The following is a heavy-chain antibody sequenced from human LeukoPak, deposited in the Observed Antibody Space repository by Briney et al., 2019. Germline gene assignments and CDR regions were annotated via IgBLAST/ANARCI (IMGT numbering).Heavy chain of an antibody. CDR3: ARVPVYDYYGMDV. CDR2: IYYSGST. CDR1: GGSISSYY. J-gene: IGHJ6*02. D-gene: IGHD2/OR15-2a*01. V-gene: IGHV4-59*01. Sequence: SSETLSLTCTVSGGSISSYYWSWIRQPPGKGLEWIGYIYYSGSTNYNPSLKSRVTISVDTSKNQFSLKLCSVTAADTAVYYCARVPVYDYYGMDVWGQGTTVTVSS.